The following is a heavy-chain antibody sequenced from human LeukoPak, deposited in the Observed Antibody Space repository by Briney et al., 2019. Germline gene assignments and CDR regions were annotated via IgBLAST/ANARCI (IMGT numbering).Heavy chain of an antibody. CDR3: ARGPPNYDILTGPQSHFDY. Sequence: PSETLSLTCAVYGGSFSGYYWSWIRQPPGKGLEWIGEINHSGSTNYNPSLKSRVTISVDTSKNQFSLKLSSVTAADTAVYCCARGPPNYDILTGPQSHFDYWGQGTLVTVSS. D-gene: IGHD3-9*01. J-gene: IGHJ4*02. CDR2: INHSGST. V-gene: IGHV4-34*01. CDR1: GGSFSGYY.